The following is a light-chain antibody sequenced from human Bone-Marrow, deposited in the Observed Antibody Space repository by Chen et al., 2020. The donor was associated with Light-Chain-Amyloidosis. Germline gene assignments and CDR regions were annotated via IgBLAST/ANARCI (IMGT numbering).Light chain of an antibody. CDR1: SSNIGSNS. J-gene: IGLJ2*01. V-gene: IGLV1-44*01. CDR2: TSN. CDR3: AAWDDSLNGVV. Sequence: QSVLTQPPSASGTPGQRVTISCSGSSSNIGSNSVHWYHQLPGTAPKLLIYTSNQRPAGVPDRCSGSKSGTSASLAISGLQSEDEADYYCAAWDDSLNGVVFGGGTKLTVL.